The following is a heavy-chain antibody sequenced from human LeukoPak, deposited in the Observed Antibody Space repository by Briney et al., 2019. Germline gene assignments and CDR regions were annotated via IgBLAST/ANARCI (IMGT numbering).Heavy chain of an antibody. D-gene: IGHD2-2*01. V-gene: IGHV4-34*01. J-gene: IGHJ6*03. CDR1: GGSFSGYY. CDR3: ARGHIVVVPAAIYYDYYMDV. Sequence: SETLSLTCAVSGGSFSGYYWSWIRQPPGKGLEWIGEINHSGSTNYNPSLKSRVTISVDTSKNKFSLKLSSVTAADTAVYYCARGHIVVVPAAIYYDYYMDVWGKGTTVTVSS. CDR2: INHSGST.